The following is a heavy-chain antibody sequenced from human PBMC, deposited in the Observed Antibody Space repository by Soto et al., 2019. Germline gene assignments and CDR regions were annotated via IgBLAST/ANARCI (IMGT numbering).Heavy chain of an antibody. CDR1: VGAISSSKW. V-gene: IGHV4-4*02. J-gene: IGHJ4*02. D-gene: IGHD6-13*01. Sequence: QVQLQESGPGLVKPSGTLSLTCAVSVGAISSSKWWSWVRQPPGKGLEWIGEIYQSGSTNYNPSLESRVKKTVYKPRNPFSLKLTSVSAADTAVYYCARASATIAAAAIFDYWGQGTLGTVSS. CDR3: ARASATIAAAAIFDY. CDR2: IYQSGST.